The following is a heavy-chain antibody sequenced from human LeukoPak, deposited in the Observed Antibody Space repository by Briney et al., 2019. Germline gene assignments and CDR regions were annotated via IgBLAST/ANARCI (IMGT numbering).Heavy chain of an antibody. CDR1: GFTFSSYE. CDR3: AAFPIVAHDAFDI. Sequence: GGSLRLSCAASGFTFSSYEMNWVRQAPGKGLEWVSYISSTGSTIYYADSVKGRFTISRDNAKNSLYLQMNSLRAEDTAVYYCAAFPIVAHDAFDIWGQGTMVTVSS. J-gene: IGHJ3*02. D-gene: IGHD3-22*01. CDR2: ISSTGSTI. V-gene: IGHV3-48*03.